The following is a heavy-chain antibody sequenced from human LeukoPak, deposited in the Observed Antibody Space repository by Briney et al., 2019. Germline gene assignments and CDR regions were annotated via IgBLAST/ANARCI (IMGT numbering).Heavy chain of an antibody. V-gene: IGHV3-23*01. D-gene: IGHD3-22*01. CDR1: GFTFSSYA. CDR3: AKYYYDSSGYYYGDAFDI. Sequence: GGSLRLSCAASGFTFSSYAMSWVRQAPGKGLEWVSAISGSGGSTYYADSVKGRFTISRDNSKNTLYPQMNSLRAEDTAVYYCAKYYYDSSGYYYGDAFDIWGQGTMVTVSS. J-gene: IGHJ3*02. CDR2: ISGSGGST.